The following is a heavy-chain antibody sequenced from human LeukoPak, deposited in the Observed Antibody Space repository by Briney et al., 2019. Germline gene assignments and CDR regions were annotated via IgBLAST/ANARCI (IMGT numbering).Heavy chain of an antibody. D-gene: IGHD2-2*01. J-gene: IGHJ6*04. CDR1: GGSFSGYY. CDR2: INHSDDT. Sequence: KPLETLSLTCTVVGGSFSGYYWSWIRQSTGKGLEWIGEINHSDDTSYNPSLKSRVFLSVDKSKKQFSLRVNSVTAADTGIYYCARLVPAPIPTRTFYYRYSMDVWRKGPPATVSS. CDR3: ARLVPAPIPTRTFYYRYSMDV. V-gene: IGHV4-34*01.